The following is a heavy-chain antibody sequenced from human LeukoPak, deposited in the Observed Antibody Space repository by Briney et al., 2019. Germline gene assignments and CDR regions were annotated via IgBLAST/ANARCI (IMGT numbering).Heavy chain of an antibody. V-gene: IGHV4-34*01. CDR1: GGSFSGYY. Sequence: SETLSLTCAVYGGSFSGYYWSWIRQPPGKGLEWIGEINHSGSTNYNPSLKSRVTISVDTSKNQFSLKLSSVTAADTAVYYCARVRRVLKGNLGRSTEYYYYYYMDVWGNGTTVTVSS. J-gene: IGHJ6*03. D-gene: IGHD1-7*01. CDR3: ARVRRVLKGNLGRSTEYYYYYYMDV. CDR2: INHSGST.